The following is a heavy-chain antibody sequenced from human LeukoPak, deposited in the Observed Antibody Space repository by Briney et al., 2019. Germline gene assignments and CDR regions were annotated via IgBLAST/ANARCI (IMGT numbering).Heavy chain of an antibody. CDR2: ISGSGGST. CDR3: AKDSVTSWYSGSHSFDY. V-gene: IGHV3-23*01. CDR1: GFTFSSYA. D-gene: IGHD1-26*01. Sequence: SGGSLRLSCAASGFTFSSYAMSWVRQAPGKGLEWVSAISGSGGSTYYADSVKGRFTISRDNSKNTLYLQMNSLRAEDTAVYYCAKDSVTSWYSGSHSFDYWGQGTLVTVSS. J-gene: IGHJ4*02.